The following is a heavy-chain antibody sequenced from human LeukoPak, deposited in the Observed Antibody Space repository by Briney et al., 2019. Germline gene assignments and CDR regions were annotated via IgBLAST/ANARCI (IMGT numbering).Heavy chain of an antibody. D-gene: IGHD1-26*01. CDR2: INWNGGST. V-gene: IGHV3-20*01. CDR3: VRSQNSGSFDDAFDI. CDR1: GFTFDDYG. J-gene: IGHJ3*02. Sequence: GGSLRLSCAASGFTFDDYGMSWVRQAPGKGLEWVSGINWNGGSTGYADSVKGRFTISRDNAKNSLYLQMNSLRAEDTALYHCVRSQNSGSFDDAFDIWGQGTMVTVSS.